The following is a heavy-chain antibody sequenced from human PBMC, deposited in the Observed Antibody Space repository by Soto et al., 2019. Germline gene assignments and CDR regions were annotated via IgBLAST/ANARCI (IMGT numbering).Heavy chain of an antibody. CDR2: INHSGST. V-gene: IGHV4-34*01. CDR1: GGSFSGYY. CDR3: ARGKRTNWYDP. Sequence: SETLSLTCAVYGGSFSGYYWSWIRQPPGKGLEWIGEINHSGSTNYNPSLKSRVTISVDTSKNQFSLKLSSVTAADTAVYYCARGKRTNWYDPWGQGTLVTVSS. J-gene: IGHJ5*02.